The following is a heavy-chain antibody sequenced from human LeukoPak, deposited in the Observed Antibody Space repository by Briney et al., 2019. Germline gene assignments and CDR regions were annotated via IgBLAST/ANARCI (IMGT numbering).Heavy chain of an antibody. CDR2: INHSGST. J-gene: IGHJ4*02. Sequence: SETLSLTCAVYGGSFSGYYWSWIRQPPGKGLEWIGEINHSGSTNYNPSLKSRVTISVDTSKNQFSLKLSSVTAADTAVYYCARYYYDSSGYYGVDYWGQGTLVTASS. D-gene: IGHD3-22*01. CDR1: GGSFSGYY. V-gene: IGHV4-34*01. CDR3: ARYYYDSSGYYGVDY.